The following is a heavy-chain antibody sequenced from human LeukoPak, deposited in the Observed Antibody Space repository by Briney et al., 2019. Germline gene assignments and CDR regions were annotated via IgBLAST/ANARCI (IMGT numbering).Heavy chain of an antibody. D-gene: IGHD3-22*01. CDR1: GFTLSDHA. V-gene: IGHV3-23*01. Sequence: QPGGSLRLSCAASGFTLSDHAMSWVRQAPAKGLEWVSSINGNGGGSYYIDSVKGRFTVSRDNSKNTLYLQMNSLRAEDTAVYYCAKSPSGYDNSGYYPREYGYWGQGTLVTVSS. CDR3: AKSPSGYDNSGYYPREYGY. J-gene: IGHJ4*02. CDR2: INGNGGGS.